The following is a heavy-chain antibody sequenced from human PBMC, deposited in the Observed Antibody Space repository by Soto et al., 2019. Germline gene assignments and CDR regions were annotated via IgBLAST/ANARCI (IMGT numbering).Heavy chain of an antibody. CDR3: ARVIQDLFWIAADPERGWFDP. D-gene: IGHD6-13*01. CDR1: GGTFSSYA. CDR2: IIPIFGTA. Sequence: SVKVSFKASGGTFSSYAISWVRQAPGQGLEWMGGIIPIFGTANYAQKFQGRVTITADESTSTAYMELSSLRSEDTAVYYCARVIQDLFWIAADPERGWFDPWGQGTLVTVSS. J-gene: IGHJ5*02. V-gene: IGHV1-69*13.